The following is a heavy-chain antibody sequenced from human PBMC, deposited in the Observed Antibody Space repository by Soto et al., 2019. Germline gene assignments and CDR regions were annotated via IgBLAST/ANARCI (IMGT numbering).Heavy chain of an antibody. V-gene: IGHV4-34*01. CDR1: GESFSGYY. CDR2: ITHSGST. CDR3: AREWSAFDY. Sequence: PPETPSLTRAVRGESFSGYYWSWIRQPPGKGLQRIGGITHSGSTIYSPSLKSRVTISVDTSKNQYSLKVNSATAADTAVYYCAREWSAFDYWGQGILVTVSS. J-gene: IGHJ4*02. D-gene: IGHD2-15*01.